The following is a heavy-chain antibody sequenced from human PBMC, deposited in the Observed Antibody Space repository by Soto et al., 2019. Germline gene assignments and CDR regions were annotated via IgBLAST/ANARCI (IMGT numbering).Heavy chain of an antibody. CDR3: ARLDGYNSFDF. D-gene: IGHD5-12*01. J-gene: IGHJ4*02. CDR2: IFHNGGT. V-gene: IGHV4-30-2*01. Sequence: QIHLQESGSGLVKPSQTLSLTCAVSGYSISSGAYYWSWIRQPQGKGLEWIGYIFHNGGTYYNPSLESRITISLDRSKNPFSLQVSAVTAADTALYYCARLDGYNSFDFWGQGTLVTVSS. CDR1: GYSISSGAYY.